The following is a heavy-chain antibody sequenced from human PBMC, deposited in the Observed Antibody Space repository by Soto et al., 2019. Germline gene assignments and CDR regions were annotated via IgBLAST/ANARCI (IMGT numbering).Heavy chain of an antibody. CDR2: MKPKSGNA. J-gene: IGHJ6*02. CDR3: ARDQGVDPPRYYYYGMDV. Sequence: ASVKVSCKASGYTFTSYDINWVRQATGQGVEWMGWMKPKSGNAGDARKVQGRVTSTADESTSTGYMGLSSLSSEDTAVYYCARDQGVDPPRYYYYGMDVWGQGTTVTVSS. CDR1: GYTFTSYD. V-gene: IGHV1-8*01. D-gene: IGHD2-15*01.